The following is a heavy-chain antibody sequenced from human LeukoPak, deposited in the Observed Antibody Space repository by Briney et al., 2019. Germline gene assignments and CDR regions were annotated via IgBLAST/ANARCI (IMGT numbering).Heavy chain of an antibody. CDR2: MCFSGST. J-gene: IGHJ5*02. D-gene: IGHD2-15*01. Sequence: SETLSLTCTVSGGSISSYCWSWIRQPPGKGLEWLGSMCFSGSTNYNPSLKSRVTISIDTSKNQFPLKLTSVTAADTAVYYCARRIVERHTIEEDNWLEPWGQGILVTVS. V-gene: IGHV4-59*08. CDR1: GGSISSYC. CDR3: ARRIVERHTIEEDNWLEP.